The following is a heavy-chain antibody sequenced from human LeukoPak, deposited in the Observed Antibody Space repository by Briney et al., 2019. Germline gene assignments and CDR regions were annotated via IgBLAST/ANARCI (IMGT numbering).Heavy chain of an antibody. CDR1: GFTFNNYA. D-gene: IGHD3-22*01. J-gene: IGHJ3*02. V-gene: IGHV3-23*01. CDR2: ISGSDGST. Sequence: GGSLRVSCAASGFTFNNYAMSWVRQAPGKGLEWVAAISGSDGSTYYADSVKGRFTISRDNSKNTLYLQMNSLRAEDTAVYYCAKEVAYYDSSGYYYAYDAFDIWGQGTMVTVSS. CDR3: AKEVAYYDSSGYYYAYDAFDI.